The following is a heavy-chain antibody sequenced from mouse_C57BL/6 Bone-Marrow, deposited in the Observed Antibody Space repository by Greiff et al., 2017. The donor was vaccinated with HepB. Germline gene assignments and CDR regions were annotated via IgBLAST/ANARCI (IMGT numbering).Heavy chain of an antibody. J-gene: IGHJ1*03. V-gene: IGHV3-6*01. CDR2: ISYDGSN. D-gene: IGHD1-1*01. CDR3: AREGYYYGSWYFDV. Sequence: EVQLQQSGPGLVKPSQSLSLTCSVTGYSITSGYYWNWIRQFPGNKLEWMGYISYDGSNNYNPSLKNRISITRDTSKNQFFLKLNSVTTEDTATYYCAREGYYYGSWYFDVWGTGTTVTVSS. CDR1: GYSITSGYY.